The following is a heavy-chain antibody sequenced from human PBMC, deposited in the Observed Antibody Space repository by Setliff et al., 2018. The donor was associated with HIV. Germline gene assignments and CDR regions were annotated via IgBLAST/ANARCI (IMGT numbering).Heavy chain of an antibody. D-gene: IGHD3-10*01. CDR2: IKQDGSEK. V-gene: IGHV3-7*01. CDR3: ARDQVANYYGSGIDY. CDR1: GFTFSSYW. J-gene: IGHJ4*02. Sequence: SLRLSCAASGFTFSSYWMSWVRQAPGKGLEWVANIKQDGSEKYYVDSVKGRFTISRDNAKNTLYLQMNSLRAEDTAVYYCARDQVANYYGSGIDYWGQGTLVTVSS.